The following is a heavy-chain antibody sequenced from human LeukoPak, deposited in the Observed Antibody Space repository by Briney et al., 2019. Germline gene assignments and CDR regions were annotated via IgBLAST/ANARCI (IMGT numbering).Heavy chain of an antibody. J-gene: IGHJ4*02. CDR3: ARVPSSGYYPLFDY. Sequence: SETLSLTCTVSGGSISSGSYYWSWIRQHPGKGLEWIGYIYYSGSTYYNPSLKSRVTISVDTSKNQFSLKLSSVTAADTAVYYCARVPSSGYYPLFDYWGQGTLVTVSS. D-gene: IGHD3-22*01. CDR2: IYYSGST. V-gene: IGHV4-31*03. CDR1: GGSISSGSYY.